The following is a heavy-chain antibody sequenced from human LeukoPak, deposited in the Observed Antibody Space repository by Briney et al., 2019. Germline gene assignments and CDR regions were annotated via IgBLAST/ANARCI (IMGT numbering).Heavy chain of an antibody. D-gene: IGHD3-22*01. CDR1: GGSISSGDYY. Sequence: SETLSLTCTVSGGSISSGDYYWSWIRQPPGKGLEWIGEINHSGSTNYNPSLKSRVTISVDTSKNQFSLKLSSVTAADTAVYYCAREANYDRSGYLYWGQGTLVTVSS. CDR3: AREANYDRSGYLY. J-gene: IGHJ4*02. CDR2: INHSGST. V-gene: IGHV4-39*07.